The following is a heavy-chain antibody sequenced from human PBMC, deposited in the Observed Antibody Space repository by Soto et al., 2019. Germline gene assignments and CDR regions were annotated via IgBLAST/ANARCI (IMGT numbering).Heavy chain of an antibody. D-gene: IGHD3-10*01. V-gene: IGHV3-66*01. Sequence: SLRLYCAASGFTVSSNYMSWVRQPPGKGLDWVSVIYSGGNTYYADFVKGRFTISRDNSKNTLYLQINSLRTEDTAIYYCARDDEGGSYCDLGYWGQGTLVTVSS. J-gene: IGHJ4*02. CDR2: IYSGGNT. CDR1: GFTVSSNY. CDR3: ARDDEGGSYCDLGY.